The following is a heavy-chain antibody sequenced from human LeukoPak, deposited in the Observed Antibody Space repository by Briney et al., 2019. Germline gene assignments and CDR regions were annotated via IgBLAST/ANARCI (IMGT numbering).Heavy chain of an antibody. Sequence: GGSLRHSCAASGFTVSSNYMSWVRQAPGKGLEWVSVIDSGGSTYYADSVKGRFTISRDNSRNTLYLQMNSLRAEDTAVYYCARSTVVTGRYYYYYMDVWGKGTTVSVSS. CDR1: GFTVSSNY. D-gene: IGHD4-23*01. CDR3: ARSTVVTGRYYYYYMDV. V-gene: IGHV3-53*01. CDR2: IDSGGST. J-gene: IGHJ6*03.